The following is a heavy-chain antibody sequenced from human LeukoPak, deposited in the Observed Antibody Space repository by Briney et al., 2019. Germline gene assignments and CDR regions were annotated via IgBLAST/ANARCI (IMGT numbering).Heavy chain of an antibody. Sequence: VYYSGSTNYNSSLVSRLTISVDTSKNQFSLKLTSVTAADTAVYYCARGLDFRSGYSFDCWGQGTLVTVSS. CDR3: ARGLDFRSGYSFDC. CDR2: VYYSGST. D-gene: IGHD3-3*01. J-gene: IGHJ4*02. V-gene: IGHV4-59*09.